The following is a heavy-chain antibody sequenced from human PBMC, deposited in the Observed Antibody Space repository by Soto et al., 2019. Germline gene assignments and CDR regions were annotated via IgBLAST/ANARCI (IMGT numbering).Heavy chain of an antibody. CDR1: GDSITSIYH. CDR2: INHSGST. CDR3: ASPKRPNSSSWIY. V-gene: IGHV4-34*01. Sequence: SETLSLTCAVSGDSITSIYHWAWIRQPPGKGLEWIGEINHSGSTNYNPSLKSRVTISVDTSKNQFTLKLSSVTAADTAVYYCASPKRPNSSSWIYWGQGTLVTVSS. D-gene: IGHD6-13*01. J-gene: IGHJ4*02.